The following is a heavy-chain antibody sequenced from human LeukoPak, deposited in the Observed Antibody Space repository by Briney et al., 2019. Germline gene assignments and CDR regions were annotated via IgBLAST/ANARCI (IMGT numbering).Heavy chain of an antibody. V-gene: IGHV4-4*08. CDR1: GFTFSSYE. D-gene: IGHD2-21*02. CDR2: IYTSGST. Sequence: GSLRLSCSASGFTFSSYEMNWVRQAPGKGLEWTGRIYTSGSTNYNPSLKSRVTISVDTSKTQLSLKLSSVTAADTAVYYCARERVWRYCGGDSCGWFDPWGQGTLVTVSS. CDR3: ARERVWRYCGGDSCGWFDP. J-gene: IGHJ5*02.